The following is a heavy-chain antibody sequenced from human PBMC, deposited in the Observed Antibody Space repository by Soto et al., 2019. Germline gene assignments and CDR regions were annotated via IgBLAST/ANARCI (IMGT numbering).Heavy chain of an antibody. Sequence: LRLSCAASGFSVSSNYMSWVRQAPGKGLEWVSVIYSGGNTHYADSVKGRFTTSRDNSKNTLYLQMNSLRAEDTAVYYCARDSTWIPYYHYGMDVWGQGTTVTVSS. CDR1: GFSVSSNY. CDR2: IYSGGNT. CDR3: ARDSTWIPYYHYGMDV. V-gene: IGHV3-53*01. J-gene: IGHJ6*02. D-gene: IGHD5-18*01.